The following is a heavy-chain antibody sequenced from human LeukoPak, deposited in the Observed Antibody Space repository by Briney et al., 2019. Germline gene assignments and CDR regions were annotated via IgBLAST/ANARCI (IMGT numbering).Heavy chain of an antibody. CDR1: VGSISSYY. CDR3: SGEVTGSSSWANWLDS. CDR2: IYYSGST. V-gene: IGHV4-59*01. D-gene: IGHD6-13*01. Sequence: PSETLSLTCTVSVGSISSYYWSWIRQAPGKELEWIGQIYYSGSTNYNPSFKSRVPITVDATNNKSSLMMRSVTSADTAAFYFSGEVTGSSSWANWLDSWGQGTLVTVSS. J-gene: IGHJ5*01.